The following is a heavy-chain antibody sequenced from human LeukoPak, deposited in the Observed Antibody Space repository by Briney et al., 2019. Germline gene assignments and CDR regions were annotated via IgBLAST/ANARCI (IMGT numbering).Heavy chain of an antibody. CDR2: IYTRGST. D-gene: IGHD2-15*01. J-gene: IGHJ3*02. Sequence: SETLSLTCTASGGSISSHYWSWIRQPAGKGLEWIGRIYTRGSTNYNPSLKSRVTMSVDTSKNQFSLKLSSVTAADTAVYYCARGRYCSADICSGGDAFDIWGQGTMVSVSS. CDR1: GGSISSHY. V-gene: IGHV4-4*07. CDR3: ARGRYCSADICSGGDAFDI.